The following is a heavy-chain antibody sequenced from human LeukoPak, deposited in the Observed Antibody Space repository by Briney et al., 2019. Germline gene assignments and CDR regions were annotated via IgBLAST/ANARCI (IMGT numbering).Heavy chain of an antibody. Sequence: SETLSLTCTVSGGSISSGGYYWSWIRQHPGKGLEWIGYIYYSGSTYYNPSLKSRVTISVDTSKNQFSLKLSSVTAADTAVYYCAIGGSGETDFYYYYGMDVWGQGTTVTVSS. CDR2: IYYSGST. D-gene: IGHD6-19*01. V-gene: IGHV4-31*03. CDR3: AIGGSGETDFYYYYGMDV. CDR1: GGSISSGGYY. J-gene: IGHJ6*02.